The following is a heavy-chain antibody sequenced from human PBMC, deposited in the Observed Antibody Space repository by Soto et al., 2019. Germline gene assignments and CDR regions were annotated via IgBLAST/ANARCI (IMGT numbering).Heavy chain of an antibody. Sequence: EVQLVESGGGLVQPGGSLRLSCAASGFTFSSYSMNWVRQAPGKGLEWVSYIIISSSTRYYADSVKGRFTISRDNAKKSLYLQMNSLRDDDTAVYYCARDLTVTGAFDIWGQGAMVTVSS. CDR2: IIISSSTR. CDR1: GFTFSSYS. V-gene: IGHV3-48*02. CDR3: ARDLTVTGAFDI. D-gene: IGHD5-18*01. J-gene: IGHJ3*02.